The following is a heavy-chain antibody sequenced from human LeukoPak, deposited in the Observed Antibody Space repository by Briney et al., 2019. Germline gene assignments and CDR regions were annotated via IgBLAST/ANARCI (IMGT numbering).Heavy chain of an antibody. J-gene: IGHJ5*02. D-gene: IGHD3-10*01. CDR2: IYYSGST. CDR3: ARDGSETTNWFDP. V-gene: IGHV4-30-4*01. CDR1: GGSIRSGDYY. Sequence: SSETLSLTCTVSGGSIRSGDYYWSWIRQPPGKGLEWVGYIYYSGSTYYNPSLKSRVTISVDTSKNQFSLKLTSVTAADTAVYYCARDGSETTNWFDPWGQGTLVTVSS.